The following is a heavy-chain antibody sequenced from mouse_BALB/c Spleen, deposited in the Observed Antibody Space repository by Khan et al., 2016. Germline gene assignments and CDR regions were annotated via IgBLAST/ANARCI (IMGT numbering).Heavy chain of an antibody. CDR1: GFSLTSYG. D-gene: IGHD2-3*01. CDR3: ASPMIY. Sequence: QVQLKQSGPGLVQPSQSLSITCTVSGFSLTSYGVHWVRQSPGKGLEWLGVIWSGGSTDYNAAFISRLSISKDNSKSQVVFKMNSLQANDTAIYYCASPMIYWGQGTLVTVSA. V-gene: IGHV2-2*02. CDR2: IWSGGST. J-gene: IGHJ3*01.